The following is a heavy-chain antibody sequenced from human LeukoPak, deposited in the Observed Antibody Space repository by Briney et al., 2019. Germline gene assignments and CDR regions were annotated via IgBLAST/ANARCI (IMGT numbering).Heavy chain of an antibody. CDR3: ARAFYYYDTSGDYDNPDY. V-gene: IGHV3-48*04. J-gene: IGHJ4*02. D-gene: IGHD3-22*01. Sequence: PGGSLRLSCAASGFTFSSYSMIWVRQAPGKGLEWVSYISSSNNTTYYADSVKGRFTIFRDNAENSLYLQMNSLRAEDTAVYYCARAFYYYDTSGDYDNPDYWGQGTLVTVSS. CDR1: GFTFSSYS. CDR2: ISSSNNTT.